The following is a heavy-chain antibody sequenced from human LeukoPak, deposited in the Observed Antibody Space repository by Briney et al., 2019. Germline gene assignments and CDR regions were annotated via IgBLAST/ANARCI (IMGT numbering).Heavy chain of an antibody. CDR1: GGSVSSGSYY. CDR2: IYYSGST. J-gene: IGHJ4*02. V-gene: IGHV4-61*01. CDR3: ARSHLWFGELLNYFDY. D-gene: IGHD3-10*01. Sequence: SETLSLTCTVSGGSVSSGSYYWSWIRQPPGKGLEWIGYIYYSGSTNYNPSLKSRVPISVDTSKNQFSLKLSSVTAADTAVYYCARSHLWFGELLNYFDYWGQGTLVTVSS.